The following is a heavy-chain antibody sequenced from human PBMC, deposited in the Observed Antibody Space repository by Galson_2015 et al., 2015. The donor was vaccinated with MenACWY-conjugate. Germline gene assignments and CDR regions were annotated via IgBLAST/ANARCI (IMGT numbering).Heavy chain of an antibody. D-gene: IGHD3-9*01. CDR2: ISGSGGST. V-gene: IGHV3-23*01. Sequence: SLRLSCAASGFTFSSYAMSWVRQAPGKGLEWVSAISGSGGSTYYADSVKGRFTISRDNSKNTLYLQMNSLRAEDTAVYYCAKDQEFLRYFDWLLWFDPWGQGTLVTVSS. J-gene: IGHJ5*02. CDR1: GFTFSSYA. CDR3: AKDQEFLRYFDWLLWFDP.